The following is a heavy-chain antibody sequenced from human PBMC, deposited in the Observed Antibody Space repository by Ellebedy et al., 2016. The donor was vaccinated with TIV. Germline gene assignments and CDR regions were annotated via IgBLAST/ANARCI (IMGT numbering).Heavy chain of an antibody. CDR2: ISSSSSTI. D-gene: IGHD2-21*01. CDR1: GFTFSSYS. CDR3: ARRGGQAYCGGDCYSDY. Sequence: GGSLRLXCAASGFTFSSYSMNWVRQAPGKGLEWVSYISSSSSTIYYADSVKGRFTISRDNAKNSLYLQMNSLRAEDTAVYYCARRGGQAYCGGDCYSDYWGQGTLVTVSS. J-gene: IGHJ4*02. V-gene: IGHV3-48*01.